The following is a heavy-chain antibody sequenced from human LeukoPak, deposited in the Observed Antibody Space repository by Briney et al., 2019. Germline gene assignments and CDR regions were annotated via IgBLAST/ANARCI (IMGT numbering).Heavy chain of an antibody. Sequence: GGSLRLSCAASGFTFSSYGMHWVRQAAGKGLEWVAVISYDGSNKYYADSVKGRFTISRDNSKNTLYLQMNSLRAEDTAVYYCAKDRGTGGAVTYYYGMDVWGQGTTVTVS. D-gene: IGHD4-17*01. CDR1: GFTFSSYG. CDR3: AKDRGTGGAVTYYYGMDV. V-gene: IGHV3-30*18. J-gene: IGHJ6*02. CDR2: ISYDGSNK.